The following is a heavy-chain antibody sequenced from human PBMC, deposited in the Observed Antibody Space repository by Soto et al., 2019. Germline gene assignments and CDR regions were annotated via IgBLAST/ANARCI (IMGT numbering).Heavy chain of an antibody. CDR1: GASVSSYY. CDR2: ISYSGGT. V-gene: IGHV4-59*02. Sequence: TSETLSLTCTVSGASVSSYYWSWIRQPPGKGLEWFGYISYSGGTNYNPSLKSRVTISMDTSRNQFSLRLSSVTAADTAVYYCARGSGSLYYLDYWGQGTLVTVSS. J-gene: IGHJ4*02. CDR3: ARGSGSLYYLDY. D-gene: IGHD1-1*01.